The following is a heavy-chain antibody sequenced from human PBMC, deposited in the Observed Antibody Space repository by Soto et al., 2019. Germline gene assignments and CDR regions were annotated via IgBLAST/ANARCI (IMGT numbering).Heavy chain of an antibody. CDR2: INHSGST. CDR1: GGSFSGYY. D-gene: IGHD4-17*01. J-gene: IGHJ4*02. V-gene: IGHV4-34*01. CDR3: ARASGGDYGGYYFDY. Sequence: QVQLQQWGAGLLKPSETLSLTCAVYGGSFSGYYWSWIRQPPGKGLEWIGEINHSGSTKYNPSLKSRVTISVDTSKNQFSLKLSSVTAADTAVYYCARASGGDYGGYYFDYWGQGTLVTVSS.